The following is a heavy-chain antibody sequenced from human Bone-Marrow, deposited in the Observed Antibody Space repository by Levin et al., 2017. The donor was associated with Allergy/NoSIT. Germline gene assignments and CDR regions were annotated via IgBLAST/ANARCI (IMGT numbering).Heavy chain of an antibody. CDR3: ATGPSGFDY. V-gene: IGHV4-39*01. Sequence: ESLKIFCNVSGGSIRGGSYSWGWIRQPPEKGLEWIGTISSGRSTYYNPSFNSRLTISLDTSKNLFSLKLDSLTAADTAVYYCATGPSGFDYWGQGTLVTVSS. CDR1: GGSIRGGSYS. J-gene: IGHJ4*02. CDR2: ISSGRST. D-gene: IGHD1-26*01.